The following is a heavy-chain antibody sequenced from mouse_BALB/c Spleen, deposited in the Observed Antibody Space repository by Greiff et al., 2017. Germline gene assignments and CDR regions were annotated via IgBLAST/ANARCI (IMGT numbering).Heavy chain of an antibody. CDR3: ARHEDYYGSSLGYYFDY. CDR1: GFTFSSYG. J-gene: IGHJ2*01. D-gene: IGHD1-1*01. Sequence: EVQRVESGGDLVKPGGSLKLSCAASGFTFSSYGMSWVRQTPDKRLEWVATISSGGSYTYYPDSVKGRFTISRDNAKNTLYLQMSSLKSEDTAMYYCARHEDYYGSSLGYYFDYWGQGTTLTVSS. CDR2: ISSGGSYT. V-gene: IGHV5-6*01.